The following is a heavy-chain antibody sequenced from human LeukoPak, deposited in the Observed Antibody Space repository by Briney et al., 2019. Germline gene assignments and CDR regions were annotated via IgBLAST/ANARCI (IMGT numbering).Heavy chain of an antibody. CDR3: ARDASRIQLWPL. CDR2: IYYSGST. D-gene: IGHD5-18*01. J-gene: IGHJ4*02. CDR1: GGSINSYY. Sequence: TASETLSLTCTVSGGSINSYYWGWIRQPPGKGLEWIGSIYYSGSTHYSPSLKSRVTISVDMSKNQFSLKLSSVTAADTAVYYCARDASRIQLWPLWGQGTLVTVSS. V-gene: IGHV4-39*07.